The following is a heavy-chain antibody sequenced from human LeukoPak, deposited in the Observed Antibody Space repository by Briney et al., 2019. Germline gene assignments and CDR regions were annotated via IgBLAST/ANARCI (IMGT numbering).Heavy chain of an antibody. CDR3: ARPSAQWSSTRGNFDY. V-gene: IGHV3-30-3*01. J-gene: IGHJ4*02. D-gene: IGHD2-15*01. Sequence: PGGSLRLSCAASGFTFSSYAMHWVRQAPGKGLEWVAVISYDGSNKYYADSVKGRFTISRDNSKNTLYLQMNSLRAEDTAVYYCARPSAQWSSTRGNFDYWGQGTLVTVSS. CDR2: ISYDGSNK. CDR1: GFTFSSYA.